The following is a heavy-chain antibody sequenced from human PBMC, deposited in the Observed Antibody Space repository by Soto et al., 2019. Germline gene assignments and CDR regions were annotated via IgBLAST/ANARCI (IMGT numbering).Heavy chain of an antibody. D-gene: IGHD3-22*01. J-gene: IGHJ6*02. CDR2: IYYSGST. V-gene: IGHV4-31*01. Sequence: QVQLQESGPGLVKPSQTLSLTCTVSGGSISSGGYYWSWIRQHPGKGLEWIGYIYYSGSTYYNPSLKGQVNISGDTSKNQFSLKLSSVTAADTAVYYCAREKGSGYYSNYHYGMDVWGQGTTVTVSS. CDR3: AREKGSGYYSNYHYGMDV. CDR1: GGSISSGGYY.